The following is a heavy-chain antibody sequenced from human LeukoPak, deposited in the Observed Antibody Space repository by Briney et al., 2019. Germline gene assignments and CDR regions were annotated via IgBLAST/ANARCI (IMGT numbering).Heavy chain of an antibody. Sequence: GGSLRLSCAASGFTFRNYWMGWVRQAPGKGLEWVANSKPDGTAEYYADSVRGRFTTSRDNANNFLYLQMNSLRGEDTAVYYCARDGGLHTNFDYWGQGTLVTVSS. D-gene: IGHD2-15*01. CDR1: GFTFRNYW. V-gene: IGHV3-7*01. CDR3: ARDGGLHTNFDY. CDR2: SKPDGTAE. J-gene: IGHJ4*02.